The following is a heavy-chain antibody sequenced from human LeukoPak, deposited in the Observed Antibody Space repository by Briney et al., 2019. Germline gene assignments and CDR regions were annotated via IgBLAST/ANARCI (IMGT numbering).Heavy chain of an antibody. Sequence: SGPALVKPTQTLTLTCTFSGFSLSTSGMCVSRIREPPGKALEWLARIDWDDDKYYSTSLKTRLTISKDTSKNQVVLTMTNMDPVDTATYYCARIHYRAYYFDYWGQGTLVTVSS. CDR3: ARIHYRAYYFDY. CDR1: GFSLSTSGMC. J-gene: IGHJ4*02. D-gene: IGHD3-10*01. CDR2: IDWDDDK. V-gene: IGHV2-70*11.